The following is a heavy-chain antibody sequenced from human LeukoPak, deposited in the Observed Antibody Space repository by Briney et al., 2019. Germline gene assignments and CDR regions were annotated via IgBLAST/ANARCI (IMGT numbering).Heavy chain of an antibody. V-gene: IGHV5-10-1*01. D-gene: IGHD6-19*01. CDR2: LDPSDSYN. Sequence: VESLKIPCKGSGYNFTSYWLSWVRQMPGKGLGWMGRLDPSDSYNNYSPSFQGHVTISADKSISTAYLQWSSLKASDTAMYYCARPSSGWYVLDYWGEGTLVTVSS. CDR1: GYNFTSYW. J-gene: IGHJ4*02. CDR3: ARPSSGWYVLDY.